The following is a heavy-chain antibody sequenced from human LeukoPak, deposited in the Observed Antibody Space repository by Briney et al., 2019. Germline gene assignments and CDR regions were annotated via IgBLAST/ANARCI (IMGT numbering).Heavy chain of an antibody. CDR2: IIPIFGTA. V-gene: IGHV1-69*05. J-gene: IGHJ4*02. CDR3: AREDYYDSSGYSLFDY. CDR1: GGTFISYA. D-gene: IGHD3-22*01. Sequence: SXKVSCKASGGTFISYAISWVRQAPGQGLEWMGGIIPIFGTANYAQKFQGRVTITTDESTSTAYMELSSLRSEDTAVYYCAREDYYDSSGYSLFDYWGQGTLVTVSS.